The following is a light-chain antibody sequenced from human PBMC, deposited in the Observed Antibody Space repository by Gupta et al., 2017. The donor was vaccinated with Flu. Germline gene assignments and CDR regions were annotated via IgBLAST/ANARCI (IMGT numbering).Light chain of an antibody. J-gene: IGLJ3*02. CDR2: EDK. Sequence: GPTITITCSADALTNKFTSWYQQKSGHAPVLIIYEDKHRPSAIPESFVGSTSVTTATLTTSGAQVEDEADYYCYSADSTGDHWVFGGGTKLTVL. CDR3: YSADSTGDHWV. V-gene: IGLV3-10*01. CDR1: ALTNKF.